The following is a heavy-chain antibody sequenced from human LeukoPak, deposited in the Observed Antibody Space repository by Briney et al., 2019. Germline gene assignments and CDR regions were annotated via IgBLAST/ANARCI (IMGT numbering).Heavy chain of an antibody. CDR2: IYPGDSDT. J-gene: IGHJ6*03. CDR3: ARSYCSSTSCYNTGYYYYMDV. CDR1: GYNLTSYW. Sequence: GASLQISCKGSGYNLTSYWIGWVRQLPGKGLEWMGIIYPGDSDTRYSPSFQGQVTISADKSISTAYLQWSSLKASDTAMYYCARSYCSSTSCYNTGYYYYMDVWGKGTTVTVSS. D-gene: IGHD2-2*02. V-gene: IGHV5-51*01.